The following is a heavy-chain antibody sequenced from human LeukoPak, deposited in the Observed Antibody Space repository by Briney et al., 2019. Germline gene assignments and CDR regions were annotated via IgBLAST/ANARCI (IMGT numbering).Heavy chain of an antibody. CDR3: ARGGIQLWFVVWAHDY. J-gene: IGHJ4*02. CDR1: GYTFNGYY. Sequence: ASVKVSCKSSGYTFNGYYMHWVRQAPGQGLEWMGWINPNSGGTNYAQKFQGRVTMTRDTSISTAYMELSRLRSDDTAVYYCARGGIQLWFVVWAHDYWGQGTLVTVSS. CDR2: INPNSGGT. V-gene: IGHV1-2*02. D-gene: IGHD5-18*01.